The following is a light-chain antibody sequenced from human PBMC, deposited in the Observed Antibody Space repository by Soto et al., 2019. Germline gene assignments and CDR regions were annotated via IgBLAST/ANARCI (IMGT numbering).Light chain of an antibody. CDR3: QQRSKWRT. V-gene: IGKV3D-20*02. Sequence: IVLTQSPVTLSLSPGERATLSCRASQSLSSSYLAWNQQKPGQPPMLLIYGASSRATGIPDRFSGSGSGTDFTLTISSLEPEDFAVYYCQQRSKWRTFGQGTKVDIK. CDR2: GAS. CDR1: QSLSSSY. J-gene: IGKJ1*01.